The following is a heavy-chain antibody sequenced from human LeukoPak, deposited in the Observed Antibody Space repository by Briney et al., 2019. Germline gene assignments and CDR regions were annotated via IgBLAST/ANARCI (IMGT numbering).Heavy chain of an antibody. J-gene: IGHJ4*02. Sequence: PGGSLRLSCAASGFTFDDYAMHWVRQAPGKGLEWVSGISWNSGSIGYADSVKGRLTISRDNAKNSLYLQMNSLRAEDTALYYCARRAAARCFDYWGQGTLVTVSS. CDR1: GFTFDDYA. CDR2: ISWNSGSI. V-gene: IGHV3-9*01. CDR3: ARRAAARCFDY. D-gene: IGHD6-6*01.